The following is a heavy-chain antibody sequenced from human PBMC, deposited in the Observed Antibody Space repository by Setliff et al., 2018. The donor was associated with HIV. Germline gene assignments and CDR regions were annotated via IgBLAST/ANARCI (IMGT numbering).Heavy chain of an antibody. J-gene: IGHJ6*03. Sequence: PGESLKISCKDSGYSFPNDWIGWVRQKPGKGLEWVAIIFPRDSETRYSPSFEGQVTISVDRSPNTVYLQWSRLRASDSAIYYCTRHPLRPGIAGYFYFVDVWGTGTTVTVSS. CDR2: IFPRDSET. CDR3: TRHPLRPGIAGYFYFVDV. D-gene: IGHD3-9*01. CDR1: GYSFPNDW. V-gene: IGHV5-51*01.